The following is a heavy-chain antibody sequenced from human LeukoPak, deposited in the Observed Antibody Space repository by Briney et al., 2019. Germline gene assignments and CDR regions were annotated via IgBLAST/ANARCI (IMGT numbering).Heavy chain of an antibody. CDR1: GYSFTSYW. D-gene: IGHD1-26*01. CDR3: ARLGVLYRFDY. CDR2: IYPGDSDT. V-gene: IGHV5-51*01. J-gene: IGHJ4*02. Sequence: GESLKISCKGSGYSFTSYWIGWVRQMPGKGLEWMGFIYPGDSDTRYIPSFQGQVTISAEKAISTAYLQGSSLKASNTSMYYCARLGVLYRFDYWGQGTLVTVSS.